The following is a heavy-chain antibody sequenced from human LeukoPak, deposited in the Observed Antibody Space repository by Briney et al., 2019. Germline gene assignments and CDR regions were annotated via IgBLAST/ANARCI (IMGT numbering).Heavy chain of an antibody. CDR2: INPSGGST. V-gene: IGHV1-46*01. Sequence: ASVKVSCKASGYTFTSYYMHWVRQAPGQGLEWMGIINPSGGSTSYAQKFQGRVTMTRDTSTSTVYMELSSLRFEDTAVYYCAREQTSRTTGTTSDDYWGQGTLVTVSS. CDR1: GYTFTSYY. CDR3: AREQTSRTTGTTSDDY. D-gene: IGHD1-1*01. J-gene: IGHJ4*02.